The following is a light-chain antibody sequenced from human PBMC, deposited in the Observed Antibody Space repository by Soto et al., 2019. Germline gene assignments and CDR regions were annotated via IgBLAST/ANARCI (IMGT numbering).Light chain of an antibody. CDR3: QQYNNWWT. V-gene: IGKV3-15*01. CDR2: GAS. CDR1: QSISNN. Sequence: EIVMTQSPATLSVSPGERATLSCRASQSISNNLAWYHQRPGQAPRLLIYGASSRATGIPARFSGSGSGTEFTLTISSLQSEDFAGYYCQQYNNWWTFGQGTRVEIK. J-gene: IGKJ1*01.